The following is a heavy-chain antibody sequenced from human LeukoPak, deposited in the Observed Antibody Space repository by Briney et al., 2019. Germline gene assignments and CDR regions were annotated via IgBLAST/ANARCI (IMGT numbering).Heavy chain of an antibody. J-gene: IGHJ4*02. CDR1: GFTFSGSA. V-gene: IGHV3-73*01. Sequence: HPGGSLRLSCAASGFTFSGSAMHWVRQASGKGLEWVGRIRSKANSYATAYAASVKGRFNISRDDSKNTAYLQMNSLKTEDTAVYYCTRLPGGATGNWGQGTLVTVSS. CDR3: TRLPGGATGN. CDR2: IRSKANSYAT. D-gene: IGHD1-26*01.